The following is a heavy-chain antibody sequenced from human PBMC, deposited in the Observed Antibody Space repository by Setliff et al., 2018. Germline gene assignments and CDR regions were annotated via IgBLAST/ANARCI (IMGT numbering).Heavy chain of an antibody. CDR3: ARMSGFQYMDV. D-gene: IGHD3-3*01. CDR2: VYSNVGT. CDR1: GDSMSGAS. J-gene: IGHJ6*03. Sequence: SETLSLTCTVSGDSMSGASIWSWIRQPAGKGLEWIGRVYSNVGTNFNPSLKGRATLSIDASKRQFSLKLTSVTAADMAVYYCARMSGFQYMDVWGKGTTVTVSS. V-gene: IGHV4-4*07.